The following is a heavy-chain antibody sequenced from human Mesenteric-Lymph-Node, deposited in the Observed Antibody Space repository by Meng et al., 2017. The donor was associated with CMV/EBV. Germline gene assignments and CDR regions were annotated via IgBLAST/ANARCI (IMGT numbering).Heavy chain of an antibody. CDR2: ISGSGGST. D-gene: IGHD5-12*01. CDR1: GFTFSSYA. CDR3: ARVEGTGYGVLDY. J-gene: IGHJ4*02. V-gene: IGHV3-23*01. Sequence: GESLKISCAASGFTFSSYAMSWVRQAPGKGLEWVSAISGSGGSTYYADSVKGRFTISRDNSKNTLYLQMNSLRAEDTAVYYCARVEGTGYGVLDYWGQGTLVTVSS.